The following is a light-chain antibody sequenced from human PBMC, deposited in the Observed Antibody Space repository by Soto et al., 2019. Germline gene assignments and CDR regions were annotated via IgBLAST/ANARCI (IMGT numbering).Light chain of an antibody. CDR1: QSLVSSYGNTY. V-gene: IGKV2-30*01. J-gene: IGKJ1*01. Sequence: DVLMIQSPLSLPVTLGQPASISCRSSQSLVSSYGNTYLNWYHQRPGQSPRRLIYKVSNRNPGVPDRFSDRGSGTEFTLKISRGEAEDIGVYYCMQGTHWPPTFGQGTKVEVK. CDR3: MQGTHWPPT. CDR2: KVS.